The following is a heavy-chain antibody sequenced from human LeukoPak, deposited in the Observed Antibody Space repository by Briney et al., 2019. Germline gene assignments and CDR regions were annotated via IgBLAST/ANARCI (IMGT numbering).Heavy chain of an antibody. D-gene: IGHD3-3*01. CDR2: IYYSGST. Sequence: PSETLSLTCTVSGGSISSYYWSWIRQPPGKGLEWIGYIYYSGSTNYNPSLKSRVTISVDTSKNQFSLKLSSVTAADTAVYYCARGGFGVVTRFDYWGQGTLVTVSS. V-gene: IGHV4-59*12. CDR3: ARGGFGVVTRFDY. CDR1: GGSISSYY. J-gene: IGHJ4*02.